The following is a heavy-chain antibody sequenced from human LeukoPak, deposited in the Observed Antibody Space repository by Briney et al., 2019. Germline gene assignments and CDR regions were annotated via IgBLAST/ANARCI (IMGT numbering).Heavy chain of an antibody. CDR1: GGSISSYY. V-gene: IGHV4-59*01. J-gene: IGHJ4*02. D-gene: IGHD1/OR15-1a*01. CDR2: IYYSGST. Sequence: SETLSLTCTVSGGSISSYYWSWIRQPPGKGLEWIGYIYYSGSTNYNPSLKSRVTISVDTSKNQFSLKLGSVTAADTAVYYCAREGTNSFDYWGQGTLVTVSS. CDR3: AREGTNSFDY.